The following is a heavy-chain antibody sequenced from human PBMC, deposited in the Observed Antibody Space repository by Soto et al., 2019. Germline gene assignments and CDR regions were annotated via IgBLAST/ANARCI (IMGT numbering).Heavy chain of an antibody. D-gene: IGHD2-15*01. Sequence: GGSLRLSCAASGFTFSDHYMDWVRQAPGKGLEWVGRIKNKANSYTTQYAASVRGRFTISRDDSKNSLFLQMNSLTTDDTAVYYSTRVRLGAPTRYFDYCGQGALVTVSS. J-gene: IGHJ4*02. CDR3: TRVRLGAPTRYFDY. V-gene: IGHV3-72*01. CDR1: GFTFSDHY. CDR2: IKNKANSYTT.